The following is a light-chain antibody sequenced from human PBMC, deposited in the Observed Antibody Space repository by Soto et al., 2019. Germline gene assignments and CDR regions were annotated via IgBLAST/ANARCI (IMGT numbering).Light chain of an antibody. CDR1: SSDVGGYNY. CDR2: EVS. V-gene: IGLV2-14*01. Sequence: SVLTQPASVSGSPGQSITISCTGTSSDVGGYNYVSWYQQHPGKAPKLMIYEVSNRPSGVSNRFSGSKPGNTASLTISGLQAEDEADYYCSSYTSSSTLVFGTGTKVNGL. CDR3: SSYTSSSTLV. J-gene: IGLJ1*01.